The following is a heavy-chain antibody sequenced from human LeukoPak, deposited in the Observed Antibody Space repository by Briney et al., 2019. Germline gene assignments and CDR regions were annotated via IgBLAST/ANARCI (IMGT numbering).Heavy chain of an antibody. CDR1: GYTFTGYY. CDR2: INPNSGGT. J-gene: IGHJ4*02. Sequence: GASVKVSCKASGYTFTGYYMHWVRQAPGQGLEWMGWINPNSGGTNYAQKFQGRVTMTRDTSISTAYMELSSLRSQDTAMYYCARGASRSFDHWGQGTPVIVSS. CDR3: ARGASRSFDH. V-gene: IGHV1-2*02.